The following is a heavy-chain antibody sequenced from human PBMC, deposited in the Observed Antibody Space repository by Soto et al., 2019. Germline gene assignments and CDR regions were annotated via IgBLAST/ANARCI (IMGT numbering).Heavy chain of an antibody. J-gene: IGHJ6*02. V-gene: IGHV3-23*01. CDR3: AQGHEHYAWGSDPYGMDA. CDR2: IGGSGGST. CDR1: GFTFSSYA. D-gene: IGHD3-16*01. Sequence: HPGGSLRLSCAASGFTFSSYAMNWVRQAPGKGLEWVSGIGGSGGSTYYADSVKGRFTISRDNSKNTLYLQMNILRAEDTAVYYSAQGHEHYAWGSDPYGMDAWGEGTTVTVS.